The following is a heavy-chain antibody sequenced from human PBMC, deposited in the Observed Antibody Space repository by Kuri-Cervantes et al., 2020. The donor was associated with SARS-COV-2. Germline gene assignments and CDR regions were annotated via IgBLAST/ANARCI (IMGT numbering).Heavy chain of an antibody. V-gene: IGHV3-73*01. CDR3: SRDSWSLTCENYYYGMDV. Sequence: GGSLRLSCAASGFTFSSYAMSWVRQASGKGLECVGRIRSRENNFATEYAESVKGRFAISRDDSKNMAYLQMNSLKTEDTAVYYCSRDSWSLTCENYYYGMDVWGQGTTVTVSS. D-gene: IGHD4/OR15-4a*01. CDR2: IRSRENNFAT. J-gene: IGHJ6*02. CDR1: GFTFSSYA.